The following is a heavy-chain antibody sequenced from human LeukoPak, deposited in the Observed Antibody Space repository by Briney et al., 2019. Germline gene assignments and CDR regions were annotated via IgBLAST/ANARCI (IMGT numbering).Heavy chain of an antibody. Sequence: SETLSLTCTVSGGSISSGGYYWSWIRQPPGKGLEWIGEINHSGSTNYNPSLKSRVTISVDTSKNQFSLKLSSVTAADTAVYYCARGPRITMVRGVIKPFDYWGQGTLVTVSS. CDR2: INHSGST. CDR1: GGSISSGGYY. D-gene: IGHD3-10*01. J-gene: IGHJ4*02. V-gene: IGHV4-39*07. CDR3: ARGPRITMVRGVIKPFDY.